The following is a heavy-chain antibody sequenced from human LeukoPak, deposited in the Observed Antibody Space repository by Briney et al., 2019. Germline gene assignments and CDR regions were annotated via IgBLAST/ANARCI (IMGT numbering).Heavy chain of an antibody. V-gene: IGHV3-49*03. Sequence: GGSLRLSCTTSGFTSGDYAMSWFRQAPGEGLEWVGFIRSKDYGGTTEYAASVKGRFTISREDSKSIAYLQMNSLKTEDTAVYFCTRGSYYDILTGYYRGKYYFDYWGQGTLVAVSS. CDR1: GFTSGDYA. D-gene: IGHD3-9*01. J-gene: IGHJ4*02. CDR3: TRGSYYDILTGYYRGKYYFDY. CDR2: IRSKDYGGTT.